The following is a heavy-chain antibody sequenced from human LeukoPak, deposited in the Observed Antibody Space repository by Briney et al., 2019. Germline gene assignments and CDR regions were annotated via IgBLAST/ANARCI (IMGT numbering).Heavy chain of an antibody. CDR1: GGSISSGGYY. D-gene: IGHD1-14*01. CDR2: IYTSGST. J-gene: IGHJ6*02. Sequence: SQTLSLTCTVSGGSISSGGYYWSWIRQHPGKGLEWIGHIYTSGSTNYNPSLKSRVTMSVDTSKNQFSLKLSSVTAADTAVYYCARQPKARGYDMDVWGQGTTVTVSS. CDR3: ARQPKARGYDMDV. V-gene: IGHV4-31*03.